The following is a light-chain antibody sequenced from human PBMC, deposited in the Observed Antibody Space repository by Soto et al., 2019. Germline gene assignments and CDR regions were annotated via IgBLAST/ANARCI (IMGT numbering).Light chain of an antibody. CDR3: SSYTRSSSWV. CDR1: SSDVGHYNY. V-gene: IGLV2-14*01. CDR2: EVS. J-gene: IGLJ3*02. Sequence: QSALTQPASVSGSPGQSITISCTGTSSDVGHYNYVSWYQQHPGKAPELMIYEVSNRPSGISNRFSGSKSGNTASLTISGLQAEDEADYYCSSYTRSSSWVFGGGTKVTVL.